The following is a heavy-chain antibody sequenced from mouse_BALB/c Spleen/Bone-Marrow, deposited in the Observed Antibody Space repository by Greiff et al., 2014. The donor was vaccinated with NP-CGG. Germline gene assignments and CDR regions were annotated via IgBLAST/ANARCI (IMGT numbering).Heavy chain of an antibody. CDR3: ARRLNWDWFAY. D-gene: IGHD4-1*01. J-gene: IGHJ3*01. V-gene: IGHV1-7*01. CDR2: INPSTGYT. CDR1: GYTFTSYW. Sequence: VQLQQSGAKLAKPGASVKMSCKASGYTFTSYWMHWVKQRPGQGLEWIGYINPSTGYTDYNQKFKDKATLTADKSSSTAYMQLSSLTSEDSAVYYCARRLNWDWFAYWGQGTLVTVSA.